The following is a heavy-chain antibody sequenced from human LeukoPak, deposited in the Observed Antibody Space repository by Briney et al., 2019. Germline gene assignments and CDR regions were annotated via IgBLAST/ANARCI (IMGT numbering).Heavy chain of an antibody. CDR1: GFTFSSYS. CDR2: ISSSSCYI. J-gene: IGHJ5*02. CDR3: ARVGAAAELDP. D-gene: IGHD6-13*01. Sequence: GGSLRLSCAASGFTFSSYSMNWVRQAPGQGLEWVSSISSSSCYIYYADSVKGRFTISRDNAKNSLYLQMNSLRAEDTAVYYCARVGAAAELDPWGQGTLVTVSS. V-gene: IGHV3-21*01.